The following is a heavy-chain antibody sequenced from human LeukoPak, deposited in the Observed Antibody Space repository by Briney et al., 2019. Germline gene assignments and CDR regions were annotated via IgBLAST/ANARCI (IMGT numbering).Heavy chain of an antibody. D-gene: IGHD3-9*01. CDR3: ARDRSLTGYYPY. CDR2: IIPIFGTA. V-gene: IGHV1-69*05. J-gene: IGHJ4*02. Sequence: SVKVSCKASGGTFSSYAISWVRQAPGQGLEWMGRIIPIFGTANYAQKFQGRVTITTDESTSTAYMELSSLRSEDTAVYYCARDRSLTGYYPYWGQGALVTVSS. CDR1: GGTFSSYA.